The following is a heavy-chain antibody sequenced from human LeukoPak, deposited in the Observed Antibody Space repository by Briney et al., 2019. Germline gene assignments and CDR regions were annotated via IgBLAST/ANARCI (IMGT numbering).Heavy chain of an antibody. Sequence: GGSLRLSCAGSGFTFSSSWIHWARQDPGKGLVWLSRIHREESSISYADSVKGRFTISRDNAKNTLYLQMNSLRAEDTAVYYCTRGNLAAGGAFDIWGQGTVVTVSS. D-gene: IGHD6-13*01. V-gene: IGHV3-74*01. CDR1: GFTFSSSW. CDR2: IHREESSI. CDR3: TRGNLAAGGAFDI. J-gene: IGHJ3*02.